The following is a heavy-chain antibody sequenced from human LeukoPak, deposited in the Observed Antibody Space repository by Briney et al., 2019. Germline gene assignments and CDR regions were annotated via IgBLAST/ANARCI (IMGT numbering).Heavy chain of an antibody. J-gene: IGHJ5*02. Sequence: GGSLRLSCGASGFTFSNYWMTWVRQAPGKGLEWVANIKKDGSEKNYVDSVKGRFTISRDNAKNSLYLQMNSLRAEETAVYYCAREVYSSSFRFDPWGQGTLVTVSS. D-gene: IGHD6-13*01. CDR1: GFTFSNYW. V-gene: IGHV3-7*01. CDR3: AREVYSSSFRFDP. CDR2: IKKDGSEK.